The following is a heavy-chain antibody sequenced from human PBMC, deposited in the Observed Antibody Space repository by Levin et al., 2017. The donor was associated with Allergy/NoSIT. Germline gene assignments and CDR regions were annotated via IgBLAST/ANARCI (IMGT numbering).Heavy chain of an antibody. CDR1: GFTFSTYW. CDR3: ARDLGSRRRQYSDN. Sequence: PGGSLRLSCAASGFTFSTYWMSWFRQAPGKGLEWVANIKDDGSEKFYVDSVKGRFTISRDNARNSLYLQMDSLRAEDTAVYSCARDLGSRRRQYSDNWGQGTLVTVSS. J-gene: IGHJ4*02. CDR2: IKDDGSEK. V-gene: IGHV3-7*01.